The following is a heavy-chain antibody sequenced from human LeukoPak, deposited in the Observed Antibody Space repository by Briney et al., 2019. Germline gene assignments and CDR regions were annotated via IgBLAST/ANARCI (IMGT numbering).Heavy chain of an antibody. CDR3: ARDRLAYYYGSGSYPDY. Sequence: PGGSLRLSCAASGFTFSSYAMHWVRQAPGKGLEWVAVISYDGSNKYYADSVKGRFTISRDNSKNTLYLQMNSLRAEDTAVYYCARDRLAYYYGSGSYPDYWGQGTLVTVSS. D-gene: IGHD3-10*01. CDR2: ISYDGSNK. V-gene: IGHV3-30-3*01. CDR1: GFTFSSYA. J-gene: IGHJ4*02.